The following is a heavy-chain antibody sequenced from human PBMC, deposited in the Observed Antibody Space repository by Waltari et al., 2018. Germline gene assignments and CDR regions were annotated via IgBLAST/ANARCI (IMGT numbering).Heavy chain of an antibody. CDR2: IYTSGST. J-gene: IGHJ2*01. CDR1: GGSISSGSYY. D-gene: IGHD2-2*01. Sequence: QVQLQESGPGLVKPSQTLSLTCTVSGGSISSGSYYWSWIRQPAGQGLEWIGRIYTSGSTHDNPSRKSRVTISVDTSKNQFSLKLSSVTAADTAVYYCARVPAAPPSWYFDLWGRGTLVTVSS. CDR3: ARVPAAPPSWYFDL. V-gene: IGHV4-61*02.